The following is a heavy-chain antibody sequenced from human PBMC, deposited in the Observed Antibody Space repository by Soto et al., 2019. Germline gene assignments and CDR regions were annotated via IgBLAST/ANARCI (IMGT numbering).Heavy chain of an antibody. D-gene: IGHD5-12*01. V-gene: IGHV4-59*01. J-gene: IGHJ4*02. CDR2: IYYSGST. CDR3: ARVRGGYNYDY. Sequence: SETLSLTCTVSGGSISSYYWSWIRQPPGKGLEWIGYIYYSGSTNYNPSLKSRVTISVDTSKNQFSLKLSSVTAADTAVYYCARVRGGYNYDYWGQGTLVTVSS. CDR1: GGSISSYY.